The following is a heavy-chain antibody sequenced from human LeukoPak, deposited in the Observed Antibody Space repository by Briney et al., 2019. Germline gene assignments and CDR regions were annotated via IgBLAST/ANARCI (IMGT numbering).Heavy chain of an antibody. Sequence: AGGSLRLSCAASGFTFSSYEMNWVRQAPGKGLEWVSSISSRDNHIYYADSVKGRFTISRDNAKNSLFLQMNGLRAEDTAMYYCARMTRVGTKSKFYFDSWGPGTLVTISS. CDR3: ARMTRVGTKSKFYFDS. CDR2: ISSRDNHI. J-gene: IGHJ4*02. D-gene: IGHD1-26*01. CDR1: GFTFSSYE. V-gene: IGHV3-21*01.